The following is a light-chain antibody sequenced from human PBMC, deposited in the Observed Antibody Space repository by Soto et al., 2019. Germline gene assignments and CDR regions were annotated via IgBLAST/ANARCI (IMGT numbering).Light chain of an antibody. CDR2: AAS. J-gene: IGKJ3*01. CDR3: QHSYSTPFS. CDR1: QSISSY. V-gene: IGKV1-39*01. Sequence: DIQMTQSPSSLSASVGDRVTITCRASQSISSYLNWYQQKPGKAPKLLIYAASSLQSGVPSRFSGSGSGTDFNLTISSLQPEYFATYYCQHSYSTPFSVGPRTKVDIK.